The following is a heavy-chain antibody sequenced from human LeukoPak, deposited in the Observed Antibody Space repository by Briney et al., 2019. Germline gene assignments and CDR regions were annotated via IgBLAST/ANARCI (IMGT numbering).Heavy chain of an antibody. V-gene: IGHV3-30*01. CDR2: ISYDGSNK. Sequence: PGGSLRLSCAAPGFTFSSYAMHWVRQAPGKGLEWVAVISYDGSNKYYADSVKGRFTISRDNSKNTLYLQMNSLRAEDKAVYYCARGSIAAAGTEYYFDYWGQGTLVTVSS. D-gene: IGHD6-13*01. CDR3: ARGSIAAAGTEYYFDY. J-gene: IGHJ4*02. CDR1: GFTFSSYA.